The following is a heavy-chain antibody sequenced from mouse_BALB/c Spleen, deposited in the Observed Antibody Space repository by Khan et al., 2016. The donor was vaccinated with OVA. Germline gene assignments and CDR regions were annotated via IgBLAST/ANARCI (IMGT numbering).Heavy chain of an antibody. CDR3: ARSLYYSYGYALDY. CDR1: GYSITSDYA. CDR2: ISSTGST. V-gene: IGHV3-2*02. Sequence: EVQLQESGPGLVKPSQSLSLTCTVTGYSITSDYAWNWIRQFPGNKLAWMGYISSTGSTSYNPSLKSRISITRDTSKNQFFLQLKSVTTEDTATYYCARSLYYSYGYALDYGGRGTSVTVSS. D-gene: IGHD2-14*01. J-gene: IGHJ4*01.